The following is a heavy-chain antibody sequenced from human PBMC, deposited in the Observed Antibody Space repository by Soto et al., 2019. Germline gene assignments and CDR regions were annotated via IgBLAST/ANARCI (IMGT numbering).Heavy chain of an antibody. Sequence: ASVKVSCNASGYTFTGYYMHWVRQAPGQVLEWMGWINPNSGGTNYAQKFQGWVTMTRDTSISTAYMELSRLRSDDTAVYYCAVTVVPAASSYYGMDVWGQGTTVTVSS. CDR2: INPNSGGT. J-gene: IGHJ6*02. CDR1: GYTFTGYY. D-gene: IGHD2-2*01. V-gene: IGHV1-2*04. CDR3: AVTVVPAASSYYGMDV.